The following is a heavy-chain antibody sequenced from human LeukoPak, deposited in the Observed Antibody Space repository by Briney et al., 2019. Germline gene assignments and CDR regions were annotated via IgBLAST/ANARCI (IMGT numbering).Heavy chain of an antibody. J-gene: IGHJ4*02. V-gene: IGHV3-30*04. CDR3: ASVLDY. Sequence: GGSLRLSCAASGFTFSGSAMHWVRQAPGKGLEWVAVIAYDGSDKYYADSVRGRFTISRDNSKNTVYLQMNNLKTEDTAVYYCASVLDYWGQGILVTVSS. CDR1: GFTFSGSA. CDR2: IAYDGSDK.